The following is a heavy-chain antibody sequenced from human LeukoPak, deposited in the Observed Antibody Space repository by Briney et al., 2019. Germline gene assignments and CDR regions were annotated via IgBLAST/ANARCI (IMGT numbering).Heavy chain of an antibody. Sequence: SETLSLTCTVSGGSISNSNYYWGWVRQPPGKGLEWIGTIYYNGATQYNPSLKSRVAISVDTSKNQFSLRLTSVTATDAAMYYCAKELRIPALADTGDYWGRGTPVTVSS. J-gene: IGHJ4*02. CDR1: GGSISNSNYY. CDR2: IYYNGAT. CDR3: AKELRIPALADTGDY. D-gene: IGHD6-19*01. V-gene: IGHV4-39*01.